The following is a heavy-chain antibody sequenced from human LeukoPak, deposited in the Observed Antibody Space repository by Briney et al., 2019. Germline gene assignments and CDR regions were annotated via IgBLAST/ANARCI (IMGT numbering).Heavy chain of an antibody. CDR1: GGSISIGGYP. Sequence: SQTLSLTCAVSGGSISIGGYPWSWIRQPPGKGLEWIGYIYHSGTTYYNPSLKSRVTISIDRSKNQFSLKLSSVTAADTAVYYCARVARWGYYFDYWGQGTLVTVSS. D-gene: IGHD1-26*01. CDR2: IYHSGTT. CDR3: ARVARWGYYFDY. J-gene: IGHJ4*02. V-gene: IGHV4-30-2*01.